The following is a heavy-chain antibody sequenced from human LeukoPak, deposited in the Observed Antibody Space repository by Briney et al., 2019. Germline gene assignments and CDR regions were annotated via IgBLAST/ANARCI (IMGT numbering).Heavy chain of an antibody. D-gene: IGHD6-19*01. CDR2: IREDGSEK. CDR1: GFTFSSYW. J-gene: IGHJ4*02. Sequence: GGSLRLSCIASGFTFSSYWMSWVRQAPGGGLEWVANIREDGSEKYYVDSVKGRFTISRDNAKISLYLQMNSLRAEDTAVYYCASQFWWAAVAGTTLDYWGQGTLVTVSS. CDR3: ASQFWWAAVAGTTLDY. V-gene: IGHV3-7*05.